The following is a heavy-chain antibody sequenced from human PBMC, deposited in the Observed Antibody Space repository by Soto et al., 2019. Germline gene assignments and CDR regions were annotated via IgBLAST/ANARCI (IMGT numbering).Heavy chain of an antibody. J-gene: IGHJ6*02. Sequence: GGSLRLSCAASGFTFSSYGMHWVRQAPGKGLEWVAVISYDGSNKYYADSVKGRFTISRDNSKNTLYLQMNSLRAEDTAVYYCAKDNEPASFYYYGMDVWGQGTTVTVSS. CDR3: AKDNEPASFYYYGMDV. CDR1: GFTFSSYG. D-gene: IGHD2-8*01. V-gene: IGHV3-30*18. CDR2: ISYDGSNK.